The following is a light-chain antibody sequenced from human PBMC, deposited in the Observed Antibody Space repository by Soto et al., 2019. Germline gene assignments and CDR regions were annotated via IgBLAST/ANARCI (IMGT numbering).Light chain of an antibody. CDR2: GAS. V-gene: IGKV3-15*01. CDR3: QQDGNWWT. Sequence: EIVMTQSPATLSVSPGERATLSCRASQSVSSNLAWYQQKPGQAPRLLIYGASTRATGIPARFSGSGSGTEVTPTNSHLEAENFSVYYRQQDGNWWTFGQGTKVEIK. CDR1: QSVSSN. J-gene: IGKJ1*01.